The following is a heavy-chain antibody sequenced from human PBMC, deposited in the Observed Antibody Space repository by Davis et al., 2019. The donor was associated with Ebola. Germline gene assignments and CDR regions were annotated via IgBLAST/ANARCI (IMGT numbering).Heavy chain of an antibody. V-gene: IGHV3-74*01. CDR1: GFTFSSYW. Sequence: GESLKISCAASGFTFSSYWMHWVRQAPGKGLVWVSRINSDGSSTSYADSVKGRFHISSDNAKNTLYLQMNSLSAEDTALYYCAKVHYCGGDCVAFDYWGQGTLVTVSS. CDR3: AKVHYCGGDCVAFDY. J-gene: IGHJ4*02. D-gene: IGHD2-21*01. CDR2: INSDGSST.